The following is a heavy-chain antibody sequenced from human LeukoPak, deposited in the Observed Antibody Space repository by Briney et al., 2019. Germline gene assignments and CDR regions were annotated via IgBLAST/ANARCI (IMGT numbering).Heavy chain of an antibody. D-gene: IGHD3-9*01. CDR2: INPNSGGT. J-gene: IGHJ4*02. V-gene: IGHV1-2*02. Sequence: GASVKVSCKASGYTFTGYYMHWVRQAPGQGLEWMGWINPNSGGTNYAQKFQGRVTMTRDTSISTAYMELSRLRSDDTAVYYCARDAGRITIFSTPPKWWGQGTLVTVSS. CDR3: ARDAGRITIFSTPPKW. CDR1: GYTFTGYY.